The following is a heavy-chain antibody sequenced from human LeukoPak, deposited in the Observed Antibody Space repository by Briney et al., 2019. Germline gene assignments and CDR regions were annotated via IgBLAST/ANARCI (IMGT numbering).Heavy chain of an antibody. V-gene: IGHV4-59*12. D-gene: IGHD3-10*01. CDR2: IYYSGST. Sequence: SETLSLTCTVSGGSISSYYWSWIRQPPGKGLEWIGYIYYSGSTNYNPSLKSRVTISVDTSKNQFSLKLSSVTAADTAVYYCARLRKRFGYTPFDYWGQGTLVTVSS. CDR1: GGSISSYY. J-gene: IGHJ4*02. CDR3: ARLRKRFGYTPFDY.